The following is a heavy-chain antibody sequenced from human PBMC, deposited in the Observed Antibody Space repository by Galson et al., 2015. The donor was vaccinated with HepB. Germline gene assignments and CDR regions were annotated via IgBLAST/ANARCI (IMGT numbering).Heavy chain of an antibody. CDR3: ARSDYYGSGTLDY. CDR2: TYYRYKWYN. CDR1: AHRVSRCSAA. Sequence: CDIFAHRVSRCSAARNWIRQPPSIGPEWLGRTYYRYKWYNDYEVSVKSRITINPDTSKNQFSLQLNSVTPEDTAVYYCARSDYYGSGTLDYWGQGTLVTVSS. V-gene: IGHV6-1*01. D-gene: IGHD3-10*01. J-gene: IGHJ4*02.